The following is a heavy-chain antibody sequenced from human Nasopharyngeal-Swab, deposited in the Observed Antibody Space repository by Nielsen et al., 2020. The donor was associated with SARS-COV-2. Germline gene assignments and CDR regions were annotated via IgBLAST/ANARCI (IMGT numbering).Heavy chain of an antibody. J-gene: IGHJ4*02. D-gene: IGHD6-13*01. V-gene: IGHV3-11*01. CDR3: ARASGSSWDFDY. Sequence: GESLKISCAASGFTFSDYYMSWIRQAPGKGLEWVSYISSTGAIIYYADSVKGRFTISRDNPKNSLYLQMNSLRAEDTAVYYCARASGSSWDFDYWGQGTLVTVSS. CDR1: GFTFSDYY. CDR2: ISSTGAII.